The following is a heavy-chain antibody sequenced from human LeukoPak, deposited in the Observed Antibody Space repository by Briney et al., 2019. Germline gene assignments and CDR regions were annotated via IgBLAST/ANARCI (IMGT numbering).Heavy chain of an antibody. CDR3: ARDLGHNYNRRRAPPNPRDY. CDR1: GGSISSSGYY. J-gene: IGHJ4*02. CDR2: IDHSGSN. Sequence: SETLSLTCTVSGGSISSSGYYWGWIRQPPGKGLEWIGTIDHSGSNYYNPSLKSRVTMSVDTSKNQFSLKLSSVTAADTAVYYCARDLGHNYNRRRAPPNPRDYWGQGTLVTVSS. V-gene: IGHV4-39*02. D-gene: IGHD1-1*01.